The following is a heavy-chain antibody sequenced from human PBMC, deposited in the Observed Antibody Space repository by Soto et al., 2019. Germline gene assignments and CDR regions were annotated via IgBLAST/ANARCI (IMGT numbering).Heavy chain of an antibody. CDR3: VKTYYASSGYYGSFDY. V-gene: IGHV3-64D*06. CDR2: ISSNGGST. CDR1: GFTFSSYA. Sequence: PGGSLRLSCSASGFTFSSYAMHWVRQAPGKGLEYVSAISSNGGSTYYADSVKGRFTISRDNSKNTLYLQMSSLRAEDTAVYYCVKTYYASSGYYGSFDYWGQGTLVTVSS. D-gene: IGHD3-22*01. J-gene: IGHJ4*02.